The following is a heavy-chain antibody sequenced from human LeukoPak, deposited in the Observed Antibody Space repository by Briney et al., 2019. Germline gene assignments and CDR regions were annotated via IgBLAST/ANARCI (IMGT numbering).Heavy chain of an antibody. CDR1: GGSISSYY. CDR3: AREEAAAATGYFDY. V-gene: IGHV4-59*01. Sequence: SETLSLTCTVSGGSISSYYWSWIRQPPGKGLEWIGYIYYSGSTNYNPSLKSRVTISVDTSKNQFSLKLSSVTAADTAVYYCAREEAAAATGYFDYWGQGTLLTVSS. CDR2: IYYSGST. J-gene: IGHJ4*02. D-gene: IGHD6-13*01.